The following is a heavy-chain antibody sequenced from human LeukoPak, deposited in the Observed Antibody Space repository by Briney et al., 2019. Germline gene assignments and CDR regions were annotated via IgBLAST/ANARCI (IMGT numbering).Heavy chain of an antibody. CDR2: ISGSGGST. V-gene: IGHV3-23*01. CDR3: AKEGRYCSSSSCSDYFDY. J-gene: IGHJ4*02. CDR1: GFTFSSHA. Sequence: GGSLRLSCAASGFTFSSHAMAWVRQIPGRGLEWVSTISGSGGSTYYADSVKGRCTISRDNSKGTLYLQVNSLRADDTAVYYCAKEGRYCSSSSCSDYFDYWGQGSLVTVSS. D-gene: IGHD2-2*01.